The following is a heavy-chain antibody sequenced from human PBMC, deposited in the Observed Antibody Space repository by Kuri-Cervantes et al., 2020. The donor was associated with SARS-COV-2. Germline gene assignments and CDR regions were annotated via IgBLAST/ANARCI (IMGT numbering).Heavy chain of an antibody. CDR1: GYTFTSYD. Sequence: ASVKVSCKASGYTFTSYDINWVRQATGQGLEWMGWMNPNSGNTGYAQKFQGRVTMTRNTSISTAYMELSSLRSEDTAVYYCATTYAFLGGEPKSSPGYWGQGTLVTVSS. CDR2: MNPNSGNT. D-gene: IGHD1-1*01. CDR3: ATTYAFLGGEPKSSPGY. V-gene: IGHV1-8*01. J-gene: IGHJ4*02.